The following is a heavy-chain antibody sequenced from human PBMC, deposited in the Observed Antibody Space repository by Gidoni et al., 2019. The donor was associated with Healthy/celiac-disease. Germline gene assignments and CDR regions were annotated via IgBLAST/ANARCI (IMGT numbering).Heavy chain of an antibody. J-gene: IGHJ4*02. CDR2: IYYSGST. Sequence: QLQLQESGSGLVTPSETLSLTCTVSGGSLSIISSYWGWIRQPPGKGLGWIVSIYYSGSTYYNPSLKSRVTISVDTSKNQFSLKLSSVTAADTAVYYCAREYTDFTAMAEGFDYWGQGTLVTVSS. V-gene: IGHV4-39*07. CDR1: GGSLSIISSY. CDR3: AREYTDFTAMAEGFDY. D-gene: IGHD5-18*01.